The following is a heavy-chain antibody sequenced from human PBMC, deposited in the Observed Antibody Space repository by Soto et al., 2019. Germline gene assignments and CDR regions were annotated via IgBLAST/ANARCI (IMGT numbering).Heavy chain of an antibody. Sequence: QVQLVQSGAEVKKPGSSVKVSCKASGGTFSSYAISWVRQAPGQGLEWMGGIIPIFGTANYAQKFQGRVTITADESTSTAYMELSSLRSEDTAVYYCARGGKNHYYDSSGYYYGGVISWGQGTLVTVSS. CDR1: GGTFSSYA. CDR3: ARGGKNHYYDSSGYYYGGVIS. V-gene: IGHV1-69*01. D-gene: IGHD3-22*01. CDR2: IIPIFGTA. J-gene: IGHJ5*02.